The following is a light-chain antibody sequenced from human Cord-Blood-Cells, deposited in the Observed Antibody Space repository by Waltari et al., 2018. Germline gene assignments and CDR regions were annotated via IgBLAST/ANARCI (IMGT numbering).Light chain of an antibody. CDR1: SSDVGGYTY. Sequence: QSALTQPASVSGSPGQPLTIPCTGTSSDVGGYTYVSWSQQHPGKPPKLMIYDVSNRPAGVSNLFSGSKSGNTASLTISGLQAEDEADYYCSSYTSSSTLDYVFGTGTKVTVL. CDR2: DVS. J-gene: IGLJ1*01. V-gene: IGLV2-14*03. CDR3: SSYTSSSTLDYV.